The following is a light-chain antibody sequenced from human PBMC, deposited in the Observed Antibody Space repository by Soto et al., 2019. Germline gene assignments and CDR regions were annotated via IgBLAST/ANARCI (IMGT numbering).Light chain of an antibody. Sequence: IVLTQSPGTLSLSPGERATLSCRASQSVSTNYLAWYQQKPGQAPRLLIYGASSRATGIPDRFGGSGSGTDFTLTISRLEPEDFAVYYCQHYATSPGAFGQGTKVEI. CDR1: QSVSTNY. CDR2: GAS. CDR3: QHYATSPGA. J-gene: IGKJ1*01. V-gene: IGKV3-20*01.